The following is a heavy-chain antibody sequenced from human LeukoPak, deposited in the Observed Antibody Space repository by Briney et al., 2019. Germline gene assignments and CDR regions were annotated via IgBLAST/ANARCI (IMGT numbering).Heavy chain of an antibody. J-gene: IGHJ5*02. CDR1: GFTFSSYE. V-gene: IGHV3-48*03. CDR2: ISSTGTTI. D-gene: IGHD6-13*01. Sequence: GESLRLSCAASGFTFSSYEMNWVRQAPGKGPEWVSYISSTGTTIYYADSVKGRFTISRDNAKNSLYLQMNSLRAEDTAVYYCARGKEYSSSWFGFVRSNWFDPWGQGTLVTVSS. CDR3: ARGKEYSSSWFGFVRSNWFDP.